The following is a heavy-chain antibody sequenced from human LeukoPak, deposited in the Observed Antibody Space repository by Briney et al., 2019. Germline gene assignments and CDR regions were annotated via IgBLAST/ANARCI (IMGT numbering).Heavy chain of an antibody. D-gene: IGHD5-18*01. Sequence: SETLSLTCTVSGGSISSSSYYWSWIRQPPGKGLEWIGYIYYSGSTSYNPSLKSRVSISVDTSKNQFSLKLTSVTAADTAVYYCARDWGFSYGHFDCWGQGTLVTVSS. J-gene: IGHJ4*02. V-gene: IGHV4-61*01. CDR3: ARDWGFSYGHFDC. CDR1: GGSISSSSYY. CDR2: IYYSGST.